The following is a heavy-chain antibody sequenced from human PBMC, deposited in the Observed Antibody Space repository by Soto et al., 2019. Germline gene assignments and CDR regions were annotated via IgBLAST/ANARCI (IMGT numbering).Heavy chain of an antibody. Sequence: QVQLQESGPGLVKPSGTLSLTCAVSCGSFTSNNWWTWVRHPPGQGLEWIGEIYRTWGTNYNPSLKGRVNISLDKSENQFSLKVPSLTATDTAVYYCASRDPGTSVDYWGHGTLVTVSS. D-gene: IGHD1-7*01. CDR3: ASRDPGTSVDY. CDR2: IYRTWGT. J-gene: IGHJ4*01. V-gene: IGHV4-4*02. CDR1: CGSFTSNNW.